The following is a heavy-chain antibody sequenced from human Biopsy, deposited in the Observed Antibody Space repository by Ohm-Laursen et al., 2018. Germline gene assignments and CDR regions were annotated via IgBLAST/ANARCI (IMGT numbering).Heavy chain of an antibody. CDR3: AADINVWNVNY. V-gene: IGHV1-24*01. D-gene: IGHD1-1*01. CDR1: GYTLTELS. CDR2: FAPENGKT. J-gene: IGHJ4*02. Sequence: SSVKVSCKVSGYTLTELSMHWVRQAPGRGLEWMGGFAPENGKTIYAQKFQGRITMTEDTSTDTAYMELSSLRSEDTAVYYCAADINVWNVNYWGQGTQVTVSS.